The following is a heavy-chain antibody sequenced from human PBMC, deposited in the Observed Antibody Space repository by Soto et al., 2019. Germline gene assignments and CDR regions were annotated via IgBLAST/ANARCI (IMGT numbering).Heavy chain of an antibody. CDR2: VTGNGVGT. D-gene: IGHD4-17*01. J-gene: IGHJ3*01. Sequence: PGGSLRLSCVASGFTFRTYGMHWVRQAPGKGLEWVASVTGNGVGTSYADSLKGRFTISRGNSENTLYLQMNSLRAEDTAVYYCARDPNGDYVGAFDFWGLGTMVTVSS. CDR1: GFTFRTYG. V-gene: IGHV3-23*01. CDR3: ARDPNGDYVGAFDF.